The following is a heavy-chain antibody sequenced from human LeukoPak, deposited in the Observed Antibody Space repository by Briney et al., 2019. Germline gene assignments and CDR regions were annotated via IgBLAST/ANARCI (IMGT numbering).Heavy chain of an antibody. V-gene: IGHV3-33*08. J-gene: IGHJ4*02. CDR2: IWYDETNK. CDR3: ARDRDHQGSLYFDY. CDR1: GFTFDDYA. Sequence: PGGSLRLSCAASGFTFDDYAMHWVRQAPGKGLEWVAIIWYDETNKFYADSVKGRFTISRDNSKNRLFLQMNSLRAEDTAMYYRARDRDHQGSLYFDYWGQGTLVTVSS. D-gene: IGHD1-14*01.